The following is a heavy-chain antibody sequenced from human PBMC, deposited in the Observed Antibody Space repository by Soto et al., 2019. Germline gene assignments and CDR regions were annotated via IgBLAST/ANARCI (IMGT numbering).Heavy chain of an antibody. CDR2: ISYDGSNK. Sequence: PGGSLILSCAASGFTFSSYSMHWVRQAPGKGLEWVAVISYDGSNKYYADSVKGRFTISRDNSKNTLYLQMNSLRAEDTAVYYCAREGDFMAYYYGMDVWGQGTTVTVSS. V-gene: IGHV3-30-3*01. CDR3: AREGDFMAYYYGMDV. CDR1: GFTFSSYS. D-gene: IGHD3-16*01. J-gene: IGHJ6*02.